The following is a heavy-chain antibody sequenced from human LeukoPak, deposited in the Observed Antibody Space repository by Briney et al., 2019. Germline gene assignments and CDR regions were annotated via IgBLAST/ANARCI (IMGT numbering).Heavy chain of an antibody. Sequence: SETLSLTCAVYGGSFSGYYWSWIRQPPGKGLEWIGEINHSGSTNYNPSLKSRVTISVDTSKTQFSLKLSSVTAADTAVYYCAREDGDYWIWFDPWGQGTLVTVSS. J-gene: IGHJ5*02. CDR1: GGSFSGYY. D-gene: IGHD4-17*01. V-gene: IGHV4-34*01. CDR3: AREDGDYWIWFDP. CDR2: INHSGST.